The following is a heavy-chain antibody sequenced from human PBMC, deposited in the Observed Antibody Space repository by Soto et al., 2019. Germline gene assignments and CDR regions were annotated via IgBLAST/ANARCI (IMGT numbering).Heavy chain of an antibody. Sequence: GGSLRLSCAASGFTFSLYGMHWVRQAPGKGLEWVAAIWDDGRRKDYADSVKDRLFISRDNSKNTLYLQLDSLRPEDTAVYYCATWQGSLNFHYWVQGTLVTVSS. CDR1: GFTFSLYG. J-gene: IGHJ4*02. CDR2: IWDDGRRK. CDR3: ATWQGSLNFHY. V-gene: IGHV3-33*01.